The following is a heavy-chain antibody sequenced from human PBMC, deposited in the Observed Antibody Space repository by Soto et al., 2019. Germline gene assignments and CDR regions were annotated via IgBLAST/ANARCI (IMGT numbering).Heavy chain of an antibody. D-gene: IGHD2-15*01. J-gene: IGHJ6*02. CDR2: ISAYNGNT. Sequence: ASVKVSCKASGYTFTSYGISWVRQAPGQGLEWMGWISAYNGNTNYAQKLQGRVTMTTDTSTSTAYMELRSLRSDDTAVYYCARDIYLSGYCSGGSCYHYYYGMDVWGQGTTVTVSS. V-gene: IGHV1-18*01. CDR3: ARDIYLSGYCSGGSCYHYYYGMDV. CDR1: GYTFTSYG.